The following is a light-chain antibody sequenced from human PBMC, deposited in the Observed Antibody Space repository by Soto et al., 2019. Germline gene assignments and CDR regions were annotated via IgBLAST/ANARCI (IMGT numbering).Light chain of an antibody. V-gene: IGLV2-14*01. Sequence: SVLTQPASVSGSPGQSITISCTGTSSDVGGYNYVSWYQQHPGKAPKLMIYDVSYRPSGVSNRFSGSKSGNTAPLTISGLQAEDEADYYCSSYTSSSTVVFGTGTKLTVL. CDR1: SSDVGGYNY. J-gene: IGLJ1*01. CDR2: DVS. CDR3: SSYTSSSTVV.